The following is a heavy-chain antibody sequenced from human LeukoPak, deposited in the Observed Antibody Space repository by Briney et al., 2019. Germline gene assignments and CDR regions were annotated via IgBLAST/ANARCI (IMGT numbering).Heavy chain of an antibody. J-gene: IGHJ6*03. V-gene: IGHV7-4-1*02. CDR2: INTNTGNP. CDR1: GYTFTSYG. CDR3: ARPYYYGSVSRYYMDV. D-gene: IGHD3-10*01. Sequence: ASVKVSCKASGYTFTSYGISWVRQAPGQGLEWMGWINTNTGNPTYAQGFTGRFVFSLDTSVSTAYLQISSLKAEDTAVYYCARPYYYGSVSRYYMDVWGKGTTVTASS.